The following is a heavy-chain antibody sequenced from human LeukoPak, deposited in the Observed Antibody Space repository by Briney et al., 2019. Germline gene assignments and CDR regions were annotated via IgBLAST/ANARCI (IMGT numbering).Heavy chain of an antibody. CDR1: GFTFSSYS. CDR2: ISSSSSYI. D-gene: IGHD2-21*02. Sequence: GGSLRLSCAASGFTFSSYSMNWVRQAPGKGLEWVSSISSSSSYIYYADSVKGRFTIYRDNAKKPVYLQMKSLRDEDSVVYYCAKAQVTAWNDAFDIWGQGTMVTVSS. J-gene: IGHJ3*02. CDR3: AKAQVTAWNDAFDI. V-gene: IGHV3-21*01.